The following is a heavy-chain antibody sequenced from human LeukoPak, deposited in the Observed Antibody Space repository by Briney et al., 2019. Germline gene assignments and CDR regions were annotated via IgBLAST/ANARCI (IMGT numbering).Heavy chain of an antibody. CDR3: ARFTAGGSYYYYMDV. V-gene: IGHV3-48*01. D-gene: IGHD6-25*01. CDR2: IGTSSTTI. Sequence: GGSLRLSCAASGFTFSSYTMNWVRQPPGKGLEWVSNIGTSSTTIYYADSVKGRFTISRDNAKNSLYLQMNSLRADDTAVYYCARFTAGGSYYYYMDVWGKGTTVTVSS. J-gene: IGHJ6*03. CDR1: GFTFSSYT.